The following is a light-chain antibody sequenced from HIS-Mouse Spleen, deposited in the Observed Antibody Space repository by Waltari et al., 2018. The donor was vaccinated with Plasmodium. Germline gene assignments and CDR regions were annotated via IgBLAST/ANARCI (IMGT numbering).Light chain of an antibody. V-gene: IGLV1-47*01. CDR2: RNN. Sequence: QSVLTQPPSASGTPGQRVTISCSGSSSNIGSNYVYWYQQLPGTAPKLHLYRNNPGPSGVPDRFSGSKSGTSAALAISGLRSEDEADYYCAAWDDSLSGPVFGGGTKLTVL. J-gene: IGLJ3*02. CDR1: SSNIGSNY. CDR3: AAWDDSLSGPV.